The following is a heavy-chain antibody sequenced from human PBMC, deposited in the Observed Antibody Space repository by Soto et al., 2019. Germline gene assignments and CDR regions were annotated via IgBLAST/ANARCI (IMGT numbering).Heavy chain of an antibody. Sequence: QVQLVESGGGVVQPGRSLRLSCAACGFTFSSYGMHWVRQAPGKGLEWVAVIWYDGSNKYYADSVKGRFTISRDNSKNTLYLQMNSLRAEDTAVYYCAREGTRFLEWPEHNDYWGQGTLVTVSS. V-gene: IGHV3-33*01. CDR1: GFTFSSYG. D-gene: IGHD3-3*01. J-gene: IGHJ4*02. CDR2: IWYDGSNK. CDR3: AREGTRFLEWPEHNDY.